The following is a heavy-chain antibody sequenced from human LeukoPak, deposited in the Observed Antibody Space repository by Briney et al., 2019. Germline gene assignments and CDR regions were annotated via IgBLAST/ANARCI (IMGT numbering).Heavy chain of an antibody. CDR1: GYTFTGYY. D-gene: IGHD2-2*01. CDR3: ARDPTLGYCSSTGCYGNYYYGMDV. J-gene: IGHJ6*02. CDR2: INPNSGGT. V-gene: IGHV1-2*04. Sequence: GASVKVSCKASGYTFTGYYMHWVRQAPGQGLEWMGWINPNSGGTNYAQKFQGWVTMTRDTSISTAYMELSRLRSDDTAVYYCARDPTLGYCSSTGCYGNYYYGMDVWGQGTTVTVSS.